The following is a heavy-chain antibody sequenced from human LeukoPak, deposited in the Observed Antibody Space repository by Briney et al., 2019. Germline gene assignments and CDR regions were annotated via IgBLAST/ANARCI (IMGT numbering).Heavy chain of an antibody. J-gene: IGHJ3*02. D-gene: IGHD6-13*01. CDR3: ARITYKGVYSSSWSIDPFDI. CDR1: GGSISSYY. V-gene: IGHV4-4*07. CDR2: IYTSGST. Sequence: SETLSLTCTVSGGSISSYYWSWIRQPAGKGLEWIGRIYTSGSTNYNPSLKSRVTMSVDTSKNQFSLNLSSVTAADTAMYYCARITYKGVYSSSWSIDPFDIWGQGTMVTVSS.